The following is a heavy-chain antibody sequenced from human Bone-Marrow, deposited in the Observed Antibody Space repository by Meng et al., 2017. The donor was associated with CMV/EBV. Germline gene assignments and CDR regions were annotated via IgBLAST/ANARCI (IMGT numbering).Heavy chain of an antibody. CDR3: AREEAMVGYYTNWFDA. D-gene: IGHD5-18*01. CDR2: IYYSGST. Sequence: SETLSLTCTVSGGSISSYYWSWIRQPPGKGLEWIGYIYYSGSTNYNPSLKSRVTISVDTSKNQFSLKLSSVTAADTAVYYCAREEAMVGYYTNWFDAWGQGALVTVSS. CDR1: GGSISSYY. J-gene: IGHJ5*02. V-gene: IGHV4-59*01.